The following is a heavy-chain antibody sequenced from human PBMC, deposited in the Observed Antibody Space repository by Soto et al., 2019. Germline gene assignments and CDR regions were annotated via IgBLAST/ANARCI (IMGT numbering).Heavy chain of an antibody. Sequence: PSETLSLTCTVSGGSLRDYGHFWTWIRQRPGSGLEWIGYTSYTGVTYYSPSLQSRISISVDTSKNQFSLTLNSVTAADTAVYYCARALVTDYNSRDYHYYFAMDVWGQGTSVTVSS. V-gene: IGHV4-31*03. CDR1: GGSLRDYGHF. J-gene: IGHJ6*02. CDR3: ARALVTDYNSRDYHYYFAMDV. D-gene: IGHD3-22*01. CDR2: TSYTGVT.